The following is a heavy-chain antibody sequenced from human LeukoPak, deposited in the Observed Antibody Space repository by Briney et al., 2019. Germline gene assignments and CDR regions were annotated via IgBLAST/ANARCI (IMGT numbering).Heavy chain of an antibody. CDR2: ISGSGGST. J-gene: IGHJ4*02. CDR1: GFTFSSYA. D-gene: IGHD6-13*01. CDR3: ANRNPYSSSWFFDY. Sequence: GGSLRLSCAASGFTFSSYAMSWVRQAPGKGLEWVAAISGSGGSTYYADSVKGRFTISRDNSKNTLYLQMNSLRAEDTAVYYCANRNPYSSSWFFDYWGQGTLVTVSS. V-gene: IGHV3-23*01.